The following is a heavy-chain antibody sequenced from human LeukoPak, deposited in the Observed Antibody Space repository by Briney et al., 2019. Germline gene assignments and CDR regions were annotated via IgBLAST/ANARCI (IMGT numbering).Heavy chain of an antibody. V-gene: IGHV1-69*13. Sequence: SVKVSCKASGGTFSSYAISWVRQAPGQGLEWMGGIIPIFGTANYAQKFQGRVTITADESTSTAYMELSSLRSEDTAVYYCARDGEGGDSSGYYFSLRYWGQGTLVTVSS. J-gene: IGHJ4*02. CDR1: GGTFSSYA. D-gene: IGHD3-22*01. CDR3: ARDGEGGDSSGYYFSLRY. CDR2: IIPIFGTA.